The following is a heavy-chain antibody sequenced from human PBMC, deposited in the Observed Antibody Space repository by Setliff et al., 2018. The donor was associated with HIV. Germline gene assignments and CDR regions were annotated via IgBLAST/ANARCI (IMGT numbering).Heavy chain of an antibody. V-gene: IGHV1-3*01. CDR3: AKIQNPQAYYYDSSGYKPHPGSPDY. CDR2: VTAGYGNT. J-gene: IGHJ4*02. Sequence: GASVKCSCKASVYTFTSNTIHWVRPAPGQSQNWMGWVTAGYGNTKYSQKFQGRVTITRDASASTAYMELNSLRAEDTAVYYCAKIQNPQAYYYDSSGYKPHPGSPDYWGQGTLVTVSS. D-gene: IGHD3-22*01. CDR1: VYTFTSNT.